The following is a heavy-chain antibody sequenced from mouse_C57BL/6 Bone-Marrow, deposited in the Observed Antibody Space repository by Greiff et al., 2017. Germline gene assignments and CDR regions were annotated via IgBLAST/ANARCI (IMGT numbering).Heavy chain of an antibody. J-gene: IGHJ3*01. CDR2: ISYDGSN. CDR3: AREWLAWFAY. Sequence: EVKLQESGPGLVKPSQSLSLTCSVTGYSITSGYYWNWIRQFPGNKLEWMGYISYDGSNNYNPSLKNRISITRDTSKNQFFLKLNSVTTEDTATYYCAREWLAWFAYWGQGTLVTVSA. CDR1: GYSITSGYY. V-gene: IGHV3-6*01. D-gene: IGHD3-3*01.